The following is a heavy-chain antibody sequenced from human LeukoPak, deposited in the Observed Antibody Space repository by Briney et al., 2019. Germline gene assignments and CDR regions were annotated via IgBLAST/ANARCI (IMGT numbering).Heavy chain of an antibody. D-gene: IGHD3-10*01. CDR1: GFTFSTYT. J-gene: IGHJ4*02. Sequence: KSGGSLRLSCAASGFTFSTYTMNWVRQAPGKGLEWVSAITGSGSPLDNADSVEDRFTISRDNAKNSLFLQMDSLRADDTAVYYCARVIRFGSGSFHYYFDYWGQGTLVTVSS. CDR3: ARVIRFGSGSFHYYFDY. V-gene: IGHV3-48*04. CDR2: ITGSGSPL.